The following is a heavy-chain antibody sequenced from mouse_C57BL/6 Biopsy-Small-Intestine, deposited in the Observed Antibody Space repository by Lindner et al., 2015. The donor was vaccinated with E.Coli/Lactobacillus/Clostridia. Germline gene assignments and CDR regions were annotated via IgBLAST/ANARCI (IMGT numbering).Heavy chain of an antibody. CDR1: GYSFTSYY. V-gene: IGHV1-66*01. CDR3: ARPLITSGYYAMDY. CDR2: IYPGSGNT. D-gene: IGHD1-1*01. J-gene: IGHJ4*01. Sequence: LQESGPELVKPGASVKISCKASGYSFTSYYIHWVKQRPGQGLEWIGWIYPGSGNTKYNEKFKGKATLTADTSSSTAYMQLSSLTSEDSAVYYCARPLITSGYYAMDYWGQGTSVTVSS.